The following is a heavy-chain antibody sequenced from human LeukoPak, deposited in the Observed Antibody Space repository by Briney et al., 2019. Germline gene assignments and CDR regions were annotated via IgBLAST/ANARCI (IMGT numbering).Heavy chain of an antibody. Sequence: GASVKVSCKASGYTFTSYYMHWVRQAPGQGLEWMGIINPSGGSTSYAQKFQGRVTMTRDTSTSTVYMELSSLRSEDTAVYYCARGAETYYDFWSGYSPYYFDYWGQGTLVTVSS. J-gene: IGHJ4*02. V-gene: IGHV1-46*01. CDR2: INPSGGST. CDR3: ARGAETYYDFWSGYSPYYFDY. CDR1: GYTFTSYY. D-gene: IGHD3-3*01.